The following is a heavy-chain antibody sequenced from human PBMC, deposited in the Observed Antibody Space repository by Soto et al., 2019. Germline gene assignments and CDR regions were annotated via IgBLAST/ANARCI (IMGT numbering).Heavy chain of an antibody. V-gene: IGHV4-38-2*02. J-gene: IGHJ4*01. Sequence: SETLSLTCTVSGDSINSGSYWALIRHPPGKGPEWIASIYHGGTTFYNPSLKSRITISVDTSNNQFSLKLTSVTAADTAVYYCARVHVMVVAGSTFDYWGHGTLVTVSS. D-gene: IGHD6-19*01. CDR2: IYHGGTT. CDR3: ARVHVMVVAGSTFDY. CDR1: GDSINSGSY.